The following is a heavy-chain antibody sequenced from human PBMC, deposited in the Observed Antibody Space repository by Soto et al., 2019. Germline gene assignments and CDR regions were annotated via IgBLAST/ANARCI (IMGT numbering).Heavy chain of an antibody. Sequence: QVYLVESGGGVVQPGRSLRLSCAASGFTFSNYAMHWVRQAPGKGLEWVAVISYDGNNKYYAASVKGRFTISRDNSKNTLYLQMNSLRAEDTAIYYCGRALFCTSTSCYIAVSVRGLDVWGQGTTVTVSS. J-gene: IGHJ6*02. CDR1: GFTFSNYA. CDR3: GRALFCTSTSCYIAVSVRGLDV. CDR2: ISYDGNNK. V-gene: IGHV3-30-3*01. D-gene: IGHD2-2*02.